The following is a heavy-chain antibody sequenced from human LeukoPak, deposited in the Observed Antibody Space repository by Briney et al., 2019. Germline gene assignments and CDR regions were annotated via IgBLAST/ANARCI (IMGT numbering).Heavy chain of an antibody. CDR2: INSDGSWT. V-gene: IGHV3-74*01. J-gene: IGHJ4*02. CDR1: GNYW. D-gene: IGHD2-2*01. Sequence: GGSLRLSCAASGNYWMHWVRQAPGKGLVWVSHINSDGSWTSYADSVKGRFTISKDNAKNMVYLQMNNLRAEDTAVYYCVSFYETYWGRGTLVTVSS. CDR3: VSFYETY.